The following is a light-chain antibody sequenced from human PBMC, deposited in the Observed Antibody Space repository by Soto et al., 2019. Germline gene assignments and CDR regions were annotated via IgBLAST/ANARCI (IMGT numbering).Light chain of an antibody. V-gene: IGKV3-20*01. J-gene: IGKJ2*01. CDR3: QHYSNSIYT. CDR2: GTS. CDR1: QNVDSSY. Sequence: ENVLTQSPGTLSLSPGERATLSCRASQNVDSSYLAWYQQKPGQAPRLLIYGTSSRATGIPDRFSGSGSGTDFTLTINRLEPEDFAVYYCQHYSNSIYTFGQGTQVDIK.